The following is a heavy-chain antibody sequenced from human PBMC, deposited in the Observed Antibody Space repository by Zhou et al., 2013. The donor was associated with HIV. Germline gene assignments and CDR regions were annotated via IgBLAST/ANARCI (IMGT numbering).Heavy chain of an antibody. V-gene: IGHV1-69*04. CDR3: ARAPAGSWYLGWFDP. J-gene: IGHJ5*02. CDR2: IIPILDIA. CDR1: GGTFSSFG. Sequence: QVQLVQSGAEVKKSGSSVKVSCKASGGTFSSFGVNWVRQAPGQGLEWMGRIIPILDIANYAQKFQDRVTISADKATSTVNMELSSLRSEDTAVYYCARAPAGSWYLGWFDPWGQGTLVTVSS. D-gene: IGHD6-13*01.